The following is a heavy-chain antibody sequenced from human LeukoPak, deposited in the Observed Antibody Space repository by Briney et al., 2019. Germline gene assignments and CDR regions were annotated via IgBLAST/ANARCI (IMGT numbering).Heavy chain of an antibody. J-gene: IGHJ6*02. CDR2: INSDGSST. CDR1: GFTFSSYW. Sequence: GGSLRLSCAASGFTFSSYWMHWVRQAPGKGLVWVSRINSDGSSTSYADSVKGQFTISRDNAKNTLYLQMNSLRAEDTAVYYCARGIAAAGLHYYYYGMDVWGQGTTVTVSS. CDR3: ARGIAAAGLHYYYYGMDV. V-gene: IGHV3-74*01. D-gene: IGHD6-13*01.